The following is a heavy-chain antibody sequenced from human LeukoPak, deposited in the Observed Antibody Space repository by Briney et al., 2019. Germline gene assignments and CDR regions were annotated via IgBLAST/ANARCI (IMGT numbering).Heavy chain of an antibody. J-gene: IGHJ3*02. D-gene: IGHD2-15*01. CDR2: IIPIFGTA. Sequence: SVKVSCKASGGTFSSYAISWVRQAPGQGLEWMGGIIPIFGTANYAQKFRGRVTITADESTSTAYMELSSLRSEDTAVYYCARPRTLVAANEVDAFDIWGQGTMVTVSS. CDR3: ARPRTLVAANEVDAFDI. CDR1: GGTFSSYA. V-gene: IGHV1-69*13.